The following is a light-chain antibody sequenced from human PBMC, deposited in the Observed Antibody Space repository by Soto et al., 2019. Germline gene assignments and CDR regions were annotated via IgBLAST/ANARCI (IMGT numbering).Light chain of an antibody. CDR3: QQYYSYPLT. CDR2: AAS. V-gene: IGKV1-16*02. Sequence: DIQMTQSPSSLSASVGDSVTITCRARQDIKSSLAWFQQKSGKAPKPLIFAASNLQSGVPSHFSGGRSGTEFSLTISSLQPEDFATYYCQQYYSYPLTFGGGTKVDLK. J-gene: IGKJ4*01. CDR1: QDIKSS.